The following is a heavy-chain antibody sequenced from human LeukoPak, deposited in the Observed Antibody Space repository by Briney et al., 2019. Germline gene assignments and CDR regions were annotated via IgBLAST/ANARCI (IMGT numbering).Heavy chain of an antibody. J-gene: IGHJ5*02. Sequence: TLSLTCTVSGGSVSSGTYYWSWIRQPPGKALEWIGCIYYTGSTNYSPSLKSRVTISVDTSKNQFSLKLSSVTAADTAVYYCASMVRGNWFDPWGQGTLVTVSS. CDR1: GGSVSSGTYY. D-gene: IGHD3-10*01. CDR2: IYYTGST. V-gene: IGHV4-61*01. CDR3: ASMVRGNWFDP.